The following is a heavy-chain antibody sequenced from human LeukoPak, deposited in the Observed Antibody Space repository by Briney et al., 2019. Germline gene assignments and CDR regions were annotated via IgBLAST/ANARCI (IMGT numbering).Heavy chain of an antibody. CDR3: ARELEPRSPDFYYYGMDV. V-gene: IGHV3-30-3*01. Sequence: GGSLRLSCAASGFTFSSSLMHWVRQAPGKGLEWVAVVSYDGINKYYADFVEARFTISRDNSKNTVFLEMNSLRPEVTAVYYCARELEPRSPDFYYYGMDVWGQGTTVIVSS. CDR2: VSYDGINK. D-gene: IGHD1-1*01. J-gene: IGHJ6*02. CDR1: GFTFSSSL.